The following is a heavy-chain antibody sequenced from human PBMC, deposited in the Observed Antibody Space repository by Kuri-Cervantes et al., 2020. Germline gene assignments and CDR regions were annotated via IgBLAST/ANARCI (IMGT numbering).Heavy chain of an antibody. CDR1: GFTFSDYY. CDR3: ARRTVPLFPSSGWYYFDY. D-gene: IGHD6-19*01. CDR2: ISSSGSTI. V-gene: IGHV3-11*01. Sequence: LSLTCAASGFTFSDYYMSWIRQAPGKGLEWVSYISSSGSTIYYADSVKGRFTISRDNAKNSLYLQMNSLRAEDTAVYYCARRTVPLFPSSGWYYFDYWGQGTLVTVSS. J-gene: IGHJ4*02.